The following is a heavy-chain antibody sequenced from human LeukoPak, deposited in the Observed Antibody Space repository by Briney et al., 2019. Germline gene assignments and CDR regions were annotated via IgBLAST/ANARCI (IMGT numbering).Heavy chain of an antibody. CDR2: IYYSGST. J-gene: IGHJ6*03. CDR1: GGSISSYY. CDR3: ARVPLSGWYYMDV. Sequence: SETLSLTCTVSGGSISSYYWSWIRQPPGKGLEWIGYIYYSGSTNYNPSLKSRVTISIDTSKNQFSLKLSSVTSADTAVYYRARVPLSGWYYMDVWGKGTTVTISS. D-gene: IGHD6-19*01. V-gene: IGHV4-59*01.